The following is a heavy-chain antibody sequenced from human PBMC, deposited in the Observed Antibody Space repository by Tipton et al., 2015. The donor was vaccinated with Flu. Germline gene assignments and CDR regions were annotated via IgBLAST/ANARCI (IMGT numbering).Heavy chain of an antibody. CDR1: GFTFSRYA. J-gene: IGHJ4*02. CDR2: LSGGGGGT. D-gene: IGHD2-2*01. V-gene: IGHV3-23*01. CDR3: ARTRGGYCTSSSCYADYFDY. Sequence: SLRLSCAASGFTFSRYAMSWVRQAPGKGLEWVSFLSGGGGGTKYADSVKGRFTISRDNSKNTLYLQMNSLRAEDTAVYYCARTRGGYCTSSSCYADYFDYWGQGTLVTVSS.